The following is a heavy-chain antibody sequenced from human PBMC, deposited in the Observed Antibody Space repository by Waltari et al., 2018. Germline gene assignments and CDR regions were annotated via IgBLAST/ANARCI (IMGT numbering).Heavy chain of an antibody. CDR1: GYTFPSYA. Sequence: QVQLVQSGAEVKKPGASVKVSCKASGYTFPSYAMHWVRQAPGQRREWMGWINAGNGNTKYSQKFQGRVTITRDTSASTAYMELSSLRSEDTAVYYCARESPLGVTVTYALYYYYGMDVWGQGTTVTVSS. D-gene: IGHD4-17*01. CDR3: ARESPLGVTVTYALYYYYGMDV. J-gene: IGHJ6*02. CDR2: INAGNGNT. V-gene: IGHV1-3*01.